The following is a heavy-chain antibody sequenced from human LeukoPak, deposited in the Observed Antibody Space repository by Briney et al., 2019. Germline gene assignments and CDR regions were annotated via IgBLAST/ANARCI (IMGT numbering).Heavy chain of an antibody. CDR1: GGTFSSYA. D-gene: IGHD3-9*01. CDR3: ASGYYDILTGYFDY. Sequence: SVKVSCKASGGTFSSYAISWVRQAPGQGLEWMGRIIPIFGIANYAQKFQGRVTITADRSTSTAYMELSSLRSEDTAVYYCASGYYDILTGYFDYWGQGTLVTVSS. J-gene: IGHJ4*02. V-gene: IGHV1-69*04. CDR2: IIPIFGIA.